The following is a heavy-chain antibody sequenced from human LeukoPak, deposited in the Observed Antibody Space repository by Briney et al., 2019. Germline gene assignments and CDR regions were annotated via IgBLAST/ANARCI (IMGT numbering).Heavy chain of an antibody. J-gene: IGHJ4*02. V-gene: IGHV1-69*04. CDR3: ARDYGDSDY. CDR1: GGTFSSYA. Sequence: ASVQVSCKASGGTFSSYAISWVRQAPGQGLEWMGRIIPILGIANYAQKFQGRVTITADKSTSTAYMELSSLRSEDTAVYYCARDYGDSDYWGQGTLVTVSS. CDR2: IIPILGIA. D-gene: IGHD4-17*01.